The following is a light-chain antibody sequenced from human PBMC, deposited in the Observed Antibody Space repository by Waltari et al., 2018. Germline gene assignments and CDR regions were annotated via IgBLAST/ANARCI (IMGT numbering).Light chain of an antibody. V-gene: IGKV1-9*01. CDR1: QDISSY. Sequence: DIQLTQSQSYLSASVGHRITITCRASQDISSYLAWYQQKPGRAPKVLISGASSLQSGVASRFSGSGSGTEFNLTISSLQPEDFATYYCQQVKTYPLTFGGGTKVEIK. CDR3: QQVKTYPLT. CDR2: GAS. J-gene: IGKJ4*01.